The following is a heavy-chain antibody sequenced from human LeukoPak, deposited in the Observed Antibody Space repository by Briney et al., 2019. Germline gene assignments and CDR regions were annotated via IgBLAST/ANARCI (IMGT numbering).Heavy chain of an antibody. CDR3: ARDSSAGYDSSGYYYLTSPFYYYYMDV. V-gene: IGHV4-4*07. D-gene: IGHD3-22*01. J-gene: IGHJ6*03. Sequence: SETLSLNCTGSGGSISSYYWSWIRQPAGKGLEWIGRIYTSGSTNYNPSLKSRVTMSVDTSKNQFSLKLSSVTAADTAVYYSARDSSAGYDSSGYYYLTSPFYYYYMDVWGKGTTVTVSS. CDR1: GGSISSYY. CDR2: IYTSGST.